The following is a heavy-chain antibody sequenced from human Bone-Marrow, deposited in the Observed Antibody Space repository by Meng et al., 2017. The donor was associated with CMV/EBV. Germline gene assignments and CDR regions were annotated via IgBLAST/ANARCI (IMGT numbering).Heavy chain of an antibody. J-gene: IGHJ4*02. CDR3: ARALTLYYYDSSGYYGVGDGYYFAY. CDR1: GGSISSGGYY. D-gene: IGHD3-22*01. Sequence: SETLSLTCTVSGGSISSGGYYWSWIRQHPGKGLEWIGYIYYSGSTYYNPSLKSRVTISVDTSKNQFSLKLSSVTAADTAVYYCARALTLYYYDSSGYYGVGDGYYFAYWGQGPLVPVDS. CDR2: IYYSGST. V-gene: IGHV4-31*03.